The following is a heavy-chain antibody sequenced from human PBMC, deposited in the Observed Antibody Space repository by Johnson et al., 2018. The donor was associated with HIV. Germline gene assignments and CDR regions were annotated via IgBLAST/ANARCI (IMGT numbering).Heavy chain of an antibody. CDR1: GFTYDDYA. J-gene: IGHJ3*02. CDR3: ARDLHDSSGYYYEGDAFDI. D-gene: IGHD3-22*01. CDR2: ISWNSGSI. V-gene: IGHV3-9*01. Sequence: QLVESGGGLVQPGRSLRLSCAASGFTYDDYAMHWVRQAPGKGLEWVSGISWNSGSIGYADSVKGRFSISRDNSKNTLYLQMNSRRAEDTAVYYCARDLHDSSGYYYEGDAFDIWGQGTMVTVSS.